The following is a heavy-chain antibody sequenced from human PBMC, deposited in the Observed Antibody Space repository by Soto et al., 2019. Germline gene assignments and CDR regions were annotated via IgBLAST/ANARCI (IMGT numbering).Heavy chain of an antibody. CDR2: VYYSGST. J-gene: IGHJ3*02. D-gene: IGHD3-22*01. CDR3: ARGYYDSSGQSNTFAI. CDR1: YASISGFD. Sequence: SQILPVTCSVSYASISGFDWSCMRQSQGTGLEWIGYVYYSGSTNYSPCLKSRVTISVDTSKNQFSLKLSSVTAADTAVYYCARGYYDSSGQSNTFAIWGQGTMVTVSS. V-gene: IGHV4-59*01.